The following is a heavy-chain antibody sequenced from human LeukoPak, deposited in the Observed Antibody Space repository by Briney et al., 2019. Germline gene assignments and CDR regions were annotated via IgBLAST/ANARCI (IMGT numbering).Heavy chain of an antibody. Sequence: GGSLRLSCAASGFTFSSYAMSWVRQAPGKGLEWVSAISCSGGSTYYADSVKGRFTISRDNSKNTLYLQMNSLRAEDTAVYYCANLYGSGWYMFDYWGQGTLVTVSS. CDR3: ANLYGSGWYMFDY. CDR1: GFTFSSYA. J-gene: IGHJ4*02. CDR2: ISCSGGST. D-gene: IGHD6-19*01. V-gene: IGHV3-23*01.